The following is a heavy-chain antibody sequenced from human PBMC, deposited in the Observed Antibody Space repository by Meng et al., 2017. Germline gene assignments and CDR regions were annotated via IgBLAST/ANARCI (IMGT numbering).Heavy chain of an antibody. D-gene: IGHD3-10*01. Sequence: QVRLVESGGGVVQPGRSLGLSCAASGFTFSSYAMHWVRQAPGKGLEWVAVISYDGSNKYYADSVKGRFTISRDNSKNTLYLQMNSLRAEDTAVYYCAFSYGSGSYNYWGQGTLVTVSS. J-gene: IGHJ4*02. CDR1: GFTFSSYA. CDR2: ISYDGSNK. CDR3: AFSYGSGSYNY. V-gene: IGHV3-30*01.